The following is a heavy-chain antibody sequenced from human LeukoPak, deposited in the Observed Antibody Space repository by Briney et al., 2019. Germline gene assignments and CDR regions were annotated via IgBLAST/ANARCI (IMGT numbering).Heavy chain of an antibody. Sequence: GGSLRLSCAASGFTFSNDWMSWVRQAPGEGLEWVGRIKSKTDSGTTDYAAPVKGKFTISRDDSKNTLYLQMNSLKTEDTAVYYCTKHTRETTVDYWGQGTLVTVSS. D-gene: IGHD1-1*01. CDR1: GFTFSNDW. V-gene: IGHV3-15*01. CDR3: TKHTRETTVDY. J-gene: IGHJ4*02. CDR2: IKSKTDSGTT.